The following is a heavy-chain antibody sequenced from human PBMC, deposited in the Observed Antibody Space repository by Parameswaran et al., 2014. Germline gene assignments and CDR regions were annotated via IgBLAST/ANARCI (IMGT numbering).Heavy chain of an antibody. J-gene: IGHJ6*02. Sequence: RWIRQPPGKGLEWIGYIYYSGTTYYNPSLKSRVTTSVDTSKNQFSLILSSVTAADTAVYYCARGKVYYGMDVWGQGTTVTVSS. CDR2: IYYSGTT. V-gene: IGHV4-31*02. CDR3: ARGKVYYGMDV.